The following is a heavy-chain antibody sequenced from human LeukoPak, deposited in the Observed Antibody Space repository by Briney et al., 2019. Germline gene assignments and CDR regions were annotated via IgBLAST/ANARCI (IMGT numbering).Heavy chain of an antibody. CDR1: GGSISSGSYY. Sequence: SQTLSLTCTVSGGSISSGSYYWSWIRQPAGKRLEWNGRIYTSGSTNNNPSLKSRVTISADTSKNQFSLKLSSVTAADTAVYYCARVYYYDSSGYFDYWGQGTLVTVSS. CDR3: ARVYYYDSSGYFDY. CDR2: IYTSGST. J-gene: IGHJ4*02. V-gene: IGHV4-61*02. D-gene: IGHD3-22*01.